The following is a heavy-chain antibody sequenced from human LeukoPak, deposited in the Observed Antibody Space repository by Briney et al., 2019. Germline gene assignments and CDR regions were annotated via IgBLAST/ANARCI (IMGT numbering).Heavy chain of an antibody. Sequence: SETLSLTCAVYGGSFRGYYWMWVRQSPGKGLEWLGEINHSGGSNYSPSLKSRVTISIDTSRSQFSLKSASVTAADTAVYYCVMGQWEPKGTYWGQGTLVTISS. CDR3: VMGQWEPKGTY. V-gene: IGHV4-34*01. CDR1: GGSFRGYY. D-gene: IGHD1-26*01. J-gene: IGHJ4*02. CDR2: INHSGGS.